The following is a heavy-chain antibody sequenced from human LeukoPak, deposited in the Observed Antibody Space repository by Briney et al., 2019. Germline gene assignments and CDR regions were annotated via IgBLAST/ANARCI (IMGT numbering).Heavy chain of an antibody. J-gene: IGHJ4*02. CDR2: ISGSGGST. V-gene: IGHV3-23*01. Sequence: PGGSLRLSCAASGFTFSSYAMSWVRQAPGKGLEWVSAISGSGGSTYYADSVKGRFAISRDNSKNTLYLQMNSLRAEDTAVYYCAKEVYSSSSGFRFDYWGQGTLVTVSS. D-gene: IGHD6-6*01. CDR3: AKEVYSSSSGFRFDY. CDR1: GFTFSSYA.